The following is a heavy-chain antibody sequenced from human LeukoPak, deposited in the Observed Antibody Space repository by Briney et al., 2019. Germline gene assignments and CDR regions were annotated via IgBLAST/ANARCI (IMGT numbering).Heavy chain of an antibody. CDR3: ARLSETPAYYDTHVYYYLGY. Sequence: ASVKVSRKASGYTFSSYDINWVRQATGQGLEWMGWMNPTTGNTGYAQKFQGRITMTRDTSINTAYMEISSLRSDDTAVYYCARLSETPAYYDTHVYYYLGYWGQGTLVTVSS. D-gene: IGHD3-22*01. CDR1: GYTFSSYD. J-gene: IGHJ4*02. V-gene: IGHV1-8*01. CDR2: MNPTTGNT.